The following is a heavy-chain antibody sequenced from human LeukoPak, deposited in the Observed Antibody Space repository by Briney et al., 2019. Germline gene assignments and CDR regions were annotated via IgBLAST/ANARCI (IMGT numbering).Heavy chain of an antibody. CDR1: GYTFTSYG. J-gene: IGHJ3*02. V-gene: IGHV1-18*01. Sequence: ASVKVSCKASGYTFTSYGISWVRQAPGQGLEWMGWISAYNGNSNYAQKFQGRVTMTTDTSTSTGYMELRSLRSDDTAVYYCARGGSGSYYTDDAFDIWGQGTMVTVSS. CDR3: ARGGSGSYYTDDAFDI. CDR2: ISAYNGNS. D-gene: IGHD1-26*01.